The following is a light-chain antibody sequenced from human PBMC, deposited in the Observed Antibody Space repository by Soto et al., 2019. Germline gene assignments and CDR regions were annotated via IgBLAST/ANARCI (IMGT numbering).Light chain of an antibody. CDR1: QSVLYSSDNKNY. V-gene: IGKV4-1*01. CDR2: WAS. J-gene: IGKJ4*01. CDR3: QQYYKTPLT. Sequence: DIVMTQSPDSLAVSLGERATINCKSSQSVLYSSDNKNYLAWYQQKPGQSPKLLFYWASTRESGVPARFSGSGCGTDFSLTISSLQAEDVAVYFCQQYYKTPLTFGGGTKVEIK.